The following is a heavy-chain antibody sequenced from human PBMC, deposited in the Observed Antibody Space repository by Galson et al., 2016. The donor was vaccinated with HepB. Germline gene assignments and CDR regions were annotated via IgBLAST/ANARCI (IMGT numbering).Heavy chain of an antibody. CDR1: GGSISSRNYY. D-gene: IGHD6-19*01. Sequence: LSLTCTVSGGSISSRNYYWGWIRQPPGKGLEWIGSIYYSGSTYYNPSLKSRVTISVDTSKNHFPLKLNSVTAADTAVYYWPSGVAVAGNVDYWGQGTLVTVSS. CDR2: IYYSGST. V-gene: IGHV4-39*02. J-gene: IGHJ4*02. CDR3: PSGVAVAGNVDY.